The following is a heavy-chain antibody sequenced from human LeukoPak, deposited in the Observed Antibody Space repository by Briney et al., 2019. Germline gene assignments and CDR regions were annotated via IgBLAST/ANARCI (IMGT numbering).Heavy chain of an antibody. J-gene: IGHJ6*03. V-gene: IGHV1-24*01. D-gene: IGHD3-22*01. Sequence: GASVKVSCKVSRYSLTELSMHWVQQAPGKGLEGMGGFDPEDGETIYAQKFQGRVTMTEDTSTDTAYMELSSLRSEDTAVYYCAYDSSEGYYYYYMDVWGKRTTVTVS. CDR3: AYDSSEGYYYYYMDV. CDR1: RYSLTELS. CDR2: FDPEDGET.